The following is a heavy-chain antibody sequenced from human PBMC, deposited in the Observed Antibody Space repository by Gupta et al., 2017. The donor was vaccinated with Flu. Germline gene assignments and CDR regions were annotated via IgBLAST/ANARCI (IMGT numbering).Heavy chain of an antibody. V-gene: IGHV3-23*01. CDR3: ARYFFDSGGYSLQYFDL. J-gene: IGHJ4*02. D-gene: IGHD3-22*01. Sequence: NWVRQAPGKGLEWVSGISGSGNNTYYADSVKGRFAISRDNSRNTMYLQMNSLRAEDTAVYYCARYFFDSGGYSLQYFDLWGQGTLVTVYS. CDR2: ISGSGNNT.